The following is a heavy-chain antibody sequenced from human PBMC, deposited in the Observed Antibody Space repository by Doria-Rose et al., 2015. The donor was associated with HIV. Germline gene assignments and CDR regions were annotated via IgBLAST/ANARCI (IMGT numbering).Heavy chain of an antibody. Sequence: VQLVQSGGGLVQPGRSLRLSCVGSGFSFESYAMHWVRLAPGKGLEWVAGISWDSGAKGNVDSVEGRFTISRDNAKKSVYLEMRSLRPEDTAFYYCAKAPIIGPKYYCYMDVWGKGTWVTVSS. D-gene: IGHD3-3*01. V-gene: IGHV3-9*01. CDR2: ISWDSGAK. CDR1: GFSFESYA. J-gene: IGHJ6*03. CDR3: AKAPIIGPKYYCYMDV.